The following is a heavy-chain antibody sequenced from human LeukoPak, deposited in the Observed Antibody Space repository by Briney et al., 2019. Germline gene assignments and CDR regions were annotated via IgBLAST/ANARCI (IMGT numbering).Heavy chain of an antibody. CDR3: AAVFFSSTVPYFDH. CDR1: GFTFSSSA. CDR2: IVVGSGNT. J-gene: IGHJ4*02. D-gene: IGHD2-2*01. Sequence: SVKVSCKASGFTFSSSAIQWVRQVRGQRLEWIGWIVVGSGNTNYAQKFQDRVTITKDMSTMTAYMELSSLRSEDTALYYCAAVFFSSTVPYFDHRAQGTLVTVSS. V-gene: IGHV1-58*02.